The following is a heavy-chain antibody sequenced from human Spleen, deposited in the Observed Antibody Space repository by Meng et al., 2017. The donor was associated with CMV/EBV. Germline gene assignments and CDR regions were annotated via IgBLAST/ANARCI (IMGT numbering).Heavy chain of an antibody. CDR3: ARVRILEWLSIRDAFDI. CDR1: GGSISSGDYY. D-gene: IGHD3-3*01. CDR2: IYYSGST. J-gene: IGHJ3*02. Sequence: SETLSLTCTVSGGSISSGDYYWSWIRQPPGKGLEWIGYIYYSGSTYYNPSLKSRVTISVDTSKKQFSLKLSSVTAADTAVYYCARVRILEWLSIRDAFDIWGQGTMVTVSS. V-gene: IGHV4-30-4*08.